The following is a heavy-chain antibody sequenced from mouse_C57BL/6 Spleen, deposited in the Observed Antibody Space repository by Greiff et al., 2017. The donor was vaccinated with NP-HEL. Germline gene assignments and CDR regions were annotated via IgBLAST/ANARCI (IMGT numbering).Heavy chain of an antibody. Sequence: QVQLKQPGAELVKPGASVKMSCKASGYTFTSYWITWVKQRPGQGLEWIGDIYPGSGSTNYNEKFKSKATLTVDTSSSTAYMQLSSLTSEDSAVYYCARREAYSKGFGAYWGQGTLVTVSA. CDR1: GYTFTSYW. J-gene: IGHJ3*01. D-gene: IGHD2-5*01. V-gene: IGHV1-55*01. CDR2: IYPGSGST. CDR3: ARREAYSKGFGAY.